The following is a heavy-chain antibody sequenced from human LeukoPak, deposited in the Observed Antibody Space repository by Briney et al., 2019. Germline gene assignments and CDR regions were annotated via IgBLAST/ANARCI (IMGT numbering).Heavy chain of an antibody. CDR1: GYTFTSYG. D-gene: IGHD3-22*01. Sequence: GASVKVSCKASGYTFTSYGISWVRQAPGQGLEWMGWISAYNGNTNYAQKLQGRVTMTTDTSTSTAYMELRSLRSDDTAVYYCARVGYDSSGLYYYYYMDVWGKGTTVTVSS. CDR2: ISAYNGNT. V-gene: IGHV1-18*01. CDR3: ARVGYDSSGLYYYYYMDV. J-gene: IGHJ6*03.